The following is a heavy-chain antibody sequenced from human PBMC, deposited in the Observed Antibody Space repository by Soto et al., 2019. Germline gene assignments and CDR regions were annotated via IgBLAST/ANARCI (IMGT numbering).Heavy chain of an antibody. CDR3: SSGVEAY. CDR1: GFSLNTTGVG. V-gene: IGHV2-5*02. D-gene: IGHD3-3*01. J-gene: IGHJ4*02. CDR2: IYWDDHK. Sequence: QITLKESGPTLVKPTQTLTLTCSFSGFSLNTTGVGVGWVRQPPGKALEWLGMIYWDDHKRYSPSLKSRLTISKDTSKNQVLLTMTNMDPVDTATYYCSSGVEAYWGQGTLVTVSS.